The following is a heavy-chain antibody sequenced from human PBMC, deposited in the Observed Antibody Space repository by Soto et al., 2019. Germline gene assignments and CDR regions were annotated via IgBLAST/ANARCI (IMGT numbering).Heavy chain of an antibody. J-gene: IGHJ6*02. CDR3: ARVDRVAATSVGSANIHYYYGMDV. CDR1: GGSISSYY. Sequence: QVQLQESGPGLVKPSETLSLTCTVSGGSISSYYWSWIRQPPGKGLEWIGYIYYSGSSNYNPSLKRRGSIAVDTYKNQCTLKLSFGTAADTAVYDCARVDRVAATSVGSANIHYYYGMDVWGQGTTVTVSS. D-gene: IGHD2-15*01. V-gene: IGHV4-59*01. CDR2: IYYSGSS.